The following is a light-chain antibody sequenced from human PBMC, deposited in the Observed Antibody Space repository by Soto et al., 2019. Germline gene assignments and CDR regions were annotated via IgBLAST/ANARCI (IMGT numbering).Light chain of an antibody. J-gene: IGKJ3*01. CDR1: QSVSSY. CDR3: QQLKAYPFT. Sequence: EIVLTQSPATLSLSPGERATLSCRASQSVSSYLAWYQQKPGQAPRLLIYDASNRATGIPARFSGSGSGTDFTLTISSLEPEDFAVYYCQQLKAYPFTFGPGTKVDI. CDR2: DAS. V-gene: IGKV3-11*01.